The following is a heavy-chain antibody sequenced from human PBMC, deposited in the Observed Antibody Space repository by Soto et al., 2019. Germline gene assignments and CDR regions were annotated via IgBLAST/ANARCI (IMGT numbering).Heavy chain of an antibody. D-gene: IGHD3-10*01. Sequence: GESLKISCKGSGYSFTSYWIGWVRQMPGKGLDWMGIIYPGDSDTRYSPSFQGQVTISADKSISTAYLQWSSLKASDTAMYYCARLAIPYYYGSGSFYGMDVWGQGTTVTVSS. CDR2: IYPGDSDT. CDR3: ARLAIPYYYGSGSFYGMDV. V-gene: IGHV5-51*01. CDR1: GYSFTSYW. J-gene: IGHJ6*02.